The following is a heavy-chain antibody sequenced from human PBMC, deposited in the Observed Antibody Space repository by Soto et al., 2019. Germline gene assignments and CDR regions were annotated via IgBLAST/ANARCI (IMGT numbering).Heavy chain of an antibody. J-gene: IGHJ4*02. CDR1: GFIFSSYG. V-gene: IGHV3-30*18. CDR2: ISYDGSNK. CDR3: AKDRYGGNGPEAATYFDY. D-gene: IGHD4-17*01. Sequence: QVQLVESGGGMVQPGRSLRLSCAASGFIFSSYGMHWVRQAPGKGLEWVAVISYDGSNKYYADSVKGRFAISRDNSKNTLYLQMNSLRAEDTAVYYCAKDRYGGNGPEAATYFDYWGQGMLVTVSS.